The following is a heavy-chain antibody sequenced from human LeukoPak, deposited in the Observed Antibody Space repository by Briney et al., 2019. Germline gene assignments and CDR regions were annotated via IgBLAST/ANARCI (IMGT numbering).Heavy chain of an antibody. Sequence: GTSLRLSCAASGFTFSSYWMSWVRQAPGKGLEWVANIKQDGSEKYYVDSVKGRFTISRDNAKNSLYLQMNSLRAEDTAVYYCARDAPMTTVPNYYYGMDVWGQGTTVTVSS. V-gene: IGHV3-7*01. CDR2: IKQDGSEK. J-gene: IGHJ6*02. CDR1: GFTFSSYW. D-gene: IGHD4-11*01. CDR3: ARDAPMTTVPNYYYGMDV.